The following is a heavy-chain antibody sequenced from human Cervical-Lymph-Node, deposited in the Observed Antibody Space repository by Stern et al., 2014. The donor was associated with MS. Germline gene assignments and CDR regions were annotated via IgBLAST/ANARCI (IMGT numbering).Heavy chain of an antibody. CDR2: LYYSGAN. CDR1: GDSISSGGHY. V-gene: IGHV4-31*03. D-gene: IGHD2-15*01. CDR3: ASVASGYCSGGSCYSFDY. Sequence: QVQLQESGPGLVKPSQTLSLTCRVSGDSISSGGHYWSWIRQQPGKGLEWIGYLYYSGANYYNPSLRSRVTISVDTSKNQFSLKLSSVTAADTAVYYCASVASGYCSGGSCYSFDYWGQGTLVTASS. J-gene: IGHJ4*02.